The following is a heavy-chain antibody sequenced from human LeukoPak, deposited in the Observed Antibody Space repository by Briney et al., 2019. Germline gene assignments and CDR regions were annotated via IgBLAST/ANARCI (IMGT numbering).Heavy chain of an antibody. Sequence: SETLSLTCTVSGYSISSSYYWSWIRQPPGKGLEWIGYIYYSGSTNYNPSLKSRVTISVDTSKNQFSLKLSSVTAADTAVYYCAREYGDYGGWFDPWGQGTLVTVSS. J-gene: IGHJ5*02. CDR3: AREYGDYGGWFDP. D-gene: IGHD4-17*01. CDR1: GYSISSSYY. CDR2: IYYSGST. V-gene: IGHV4-61*01.